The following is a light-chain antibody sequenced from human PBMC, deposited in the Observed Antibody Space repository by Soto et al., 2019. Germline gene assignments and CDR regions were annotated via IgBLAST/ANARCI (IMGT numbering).Light chain of an antibody. V-gene: IGLV2-11*01. CDR1: GSDVGDYDY. J-gene: IGLJ2*01. CDR2: DIS. CDR3: CSYGGNYPV. Sequence: QSALTQPRSVSGSPGQSVTMSCTGSGSDVGDYDYVSWYQQHPGTAPRLMIYDISERPSGVPDRFSGSQSGNTASLTISGLQAEDEADYYCCSYGGNYPVFGIGTKLTVL.